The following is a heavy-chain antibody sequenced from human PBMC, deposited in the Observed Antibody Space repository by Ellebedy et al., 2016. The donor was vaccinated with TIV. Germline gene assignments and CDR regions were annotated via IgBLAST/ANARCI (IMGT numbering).Heavy chain of an antibody. D-gene: IGHD6-19*01. Sequence: GESLKISXAASGFTFSSYGMHWVRQAPGKGLEWVAVIWYDGSNKYYADSVKGRFTISRDNSKNTLYLQMNSLRAEDTAVYYCARSYPLPSGWYYFDYWGQGTLVTVSS. J-gene: IGHJ4*02. CDR3: ARSYPLPSGWYYFDY. CDR2: IWYDGSNK. V-gene: IGHV3-30*19. CDR1: GFTFSSYG.